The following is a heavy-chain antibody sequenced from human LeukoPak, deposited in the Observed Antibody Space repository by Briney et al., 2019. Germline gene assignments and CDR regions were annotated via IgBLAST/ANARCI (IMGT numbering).Heavy chain of an antibody. CDR2: IYPGDSDT. CDR3: ASGGTYYYDTTGYYSGAFDI. V-gene: IGHV5-51*01. D-gene: IGHD3-22*01. Sequence: GESLKISCKGSGENLTTYWIGWVRQMPGKGLEWMGIIYPGDSDTRYSPSFQGQVTISADKSISTAYLQWSSLKASDTAMYYCASGGTYYYDTTGYYSGAFDIWGQGTMVTVSS. J-gene: IGHJ3*02. CDR1: GENLTTYW.